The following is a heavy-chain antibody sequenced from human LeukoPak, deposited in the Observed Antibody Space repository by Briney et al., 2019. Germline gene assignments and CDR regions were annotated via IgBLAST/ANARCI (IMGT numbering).Heavy chain of an antibody. V-gene: IGHV1-18*01. Sequence: ASVKVSCKASGYTFTSYGISWVRQAPGQGLEWMGWISAYNGNTNYAQKLQGRVTMTTDTSTSTAYMELRSLRSDDTAVYYCARVEYCSGGSCGSLDYWGQGTLVTVSS. D-gene: IGHD2-15*01. CDR3: ARVEYCSGGSCGSLDY. J-gene: IGHJ4*02. CDR2: ISAYNGNT. CDR1: GYTFTSYG.